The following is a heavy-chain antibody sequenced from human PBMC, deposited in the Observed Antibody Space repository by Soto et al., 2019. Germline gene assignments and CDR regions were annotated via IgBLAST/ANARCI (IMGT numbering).Heavy chain of an antibody. CDR3: ARVPLYSSGALDY. V-gene: IGHV4-34*01. CDR2: INHSGST. Sequence: SETLSLTCAVYGGSFSGYYWSWIRQPPGKGLEWIGEINHSGSTNYNPSLKSRVTISVDTSKNQFSLKLSSVTAADTAVYYCARVPLYSSGALDYWGQGTLVTVSS. CDR1: GGSFSGYY. D-gene: IGHD6-19*01. J-gene: IGHJ4*02.